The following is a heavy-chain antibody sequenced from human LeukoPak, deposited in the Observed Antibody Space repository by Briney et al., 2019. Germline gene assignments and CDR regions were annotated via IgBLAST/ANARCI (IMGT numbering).Heavy chain of an antibody. V-gene: IGHV4-4*07. CDR2: LNISGNK. D-gene: IGHD6-13*01. J-gene: IGHJ4*02. CDR3: ARDPLRSSFDS. Sequence: SETLSLTCTVSGGFMTPYHWTWMRQPAGKGLEWIGRLNISGNKNYNPSLKGRVTISLDTSKNQFSLKMTSVTAADTAVYFCARDPLRSSFDSWGRGILVTVSS. CDR1: GGFMTPYH.